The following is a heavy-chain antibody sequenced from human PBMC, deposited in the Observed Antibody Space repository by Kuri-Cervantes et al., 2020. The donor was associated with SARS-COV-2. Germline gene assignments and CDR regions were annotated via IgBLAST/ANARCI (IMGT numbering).Heavy chain of an antibody. J-gene: IGHJ6*03. CDR3: ARVPSYDFWSGYYRTYYYYYYMDV. D-gene: IGHD3-3*01. CDR2: MNTNSGNT. V-gene: IGHV1-8*01. Sequence: ASVPDSCKGSGYTFTSYELNWVRQATGQGLEWMGWMNTNSGNTGYAQKFQGRVTMTRNTSTSTAYMELSSLRSEDTAVYYCARVPSYDFWSGYYRTYYYYYYMDVWSKGTTVTVSS. CDR1: GYTFTSYE.